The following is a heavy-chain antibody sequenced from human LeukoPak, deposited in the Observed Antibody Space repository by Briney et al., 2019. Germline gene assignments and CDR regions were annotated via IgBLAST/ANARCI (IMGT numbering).Heavy chain of an antibody. V-gene: IGHV3-23*01. D-gene: IGHD4-17*01. CDR1: GFTFSSYA. CDR2: ISASGGSP. J-gene: IGHJ4*02. CDR3: AKNSGTVTISGEFDY. Sequence: GGSLRVSCAASGFTFSSYAMTWVRQAPGQGLEWVSAISASGGSPYYADSVKGRFTISRDNSKNTLYLQMNSLRAEDTAVYYCAKNSGTVTISGEFDYWGQGTLVAVSS.